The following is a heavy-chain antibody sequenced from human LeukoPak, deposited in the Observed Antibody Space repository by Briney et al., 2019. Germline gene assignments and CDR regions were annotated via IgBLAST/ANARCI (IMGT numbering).Heavy chain of an antibody. CDR2: ISGSGGSP. D-gene: IGHD3-10*01. Sequence: GGSLRLSCAASGFTFSSFAMSWVRQAPGKGLEWVSAISGSGGSPYYADSVKGRFTISRDNSENTVQLQMNSLRDEDTAIYYCAKDLFYYGPSSYQPVWGQGTLVTVSS. CDR1: GFTFSSFA. V-gene: IGHV3-23*01. CDR3: AKDLFYYGPSSYQPV. J-gene: IGHJ4*02.